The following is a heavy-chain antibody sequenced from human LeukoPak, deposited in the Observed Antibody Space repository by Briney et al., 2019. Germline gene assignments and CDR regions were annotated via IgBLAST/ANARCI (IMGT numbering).Heavy chain of an antibody. Sequence: GGSLRLSCAASGVTLSPYGMHWVRQAPGKGLEWVAVISYEGGTQHYADSVKGRLIISRDNPRNTLYLQMNILRTEDTAVYYCAKEGTPQVSTWYDLWGQGTQVIVSS. CDR3: AKEGTPQVSTWYDL. CDR2: ISYEGGTQ. J-gene: IGHJ5*02. D-gene: IGHD3-10*01. V-gene: IGHV3-30*18. CDR1: GVTLSPYG.